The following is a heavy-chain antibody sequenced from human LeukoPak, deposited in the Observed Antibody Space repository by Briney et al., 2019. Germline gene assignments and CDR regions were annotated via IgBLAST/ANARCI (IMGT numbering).Heavy chain of an antibody. CDR1: GFTFNTYS. D-gene: IGHD3-9*01. V-gene: IGHV3-21*01. Sequence: KAGGSLRLSCAASGFTFNTYSMTWVRQAPGKGLEWVSSISSSSSYIYYADSVKGRFTISRDNAKNSLYLQMNSLRAEDTAVYYCARAGILTGYSIDYWGQGTLVTVSS. CDR3: ARAGILTGYSIDY. CDR2: ISSSSSYI. J-gene: IGHJ4*02.